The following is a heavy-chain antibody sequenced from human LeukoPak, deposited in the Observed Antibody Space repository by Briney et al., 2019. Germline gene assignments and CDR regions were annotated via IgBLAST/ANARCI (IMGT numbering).Heavy chain of an antibody. CDR3: ARDHGVAGTFFRAKPNYYFDY. V-gene: IGHV1-46*01. Sequence: ASVKVSCKASGYTFTSYYMHWVRQAPGQGLEWMGIINPSGGSTSYAQKFQGRVTMTRDTSTSTVYMELSSLRSEDTAVYYCARDHGVAGTFFRAKPNYYFDYWGQGTLVTVP. J-gene: IGHJ4*02. CDR2: INPSGGST. D-gene: IGHD6-19*01. CDR1: GYTFTSYY.